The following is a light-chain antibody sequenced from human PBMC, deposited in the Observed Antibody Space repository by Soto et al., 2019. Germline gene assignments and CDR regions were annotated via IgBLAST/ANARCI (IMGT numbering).Light chain of an antibody. CDR1: KSVTRT. V-gene: IGKV3-15*01. CDR3: QQYNNWPPLT. Sequence: EIVMTQSPAPLSVSPGEKATLSSRASKSVTRTLAWYQQKPGQAPRLLIYGASTRATGIPARFSGSGSGTEFTLTISSLQSEDFAVYYCQQYNNWPPLTFGQGTKVEIK. J-gene: IGKJ1*01. CDR2: GAS.